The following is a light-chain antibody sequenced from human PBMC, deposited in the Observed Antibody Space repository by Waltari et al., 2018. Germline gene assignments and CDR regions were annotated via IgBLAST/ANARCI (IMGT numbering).Light chain of an antibody. CDR2: AAS. J-gene: IGKJ3*01. CDR1: QTISSY. CDR3: QQHNSHPFT. V-gene: IGKV1-17*03. Sequence: DIQMTQSPSSLYESVGERVTITCRASQTISSYLAWYQQKPGKVPKLLIYAASSLESGVPSRFSGSGSGTEFTLTISSLQPEDFATYYCQQHNSHPFTFGPGTKLDIK.